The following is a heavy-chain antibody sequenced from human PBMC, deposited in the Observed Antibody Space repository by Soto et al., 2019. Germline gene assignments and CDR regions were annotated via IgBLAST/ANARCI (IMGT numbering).Heavy chain of an antibody. V-gene: IGHV3-30-3*01. D-gene: IGHD3-3*01. Sequence: QVLLVESGGGVFQPGGSLRLSCAASEFTFSTYPMHWVRQAPGKGLEWVAVISHDEGNKYYGDSMKGRFTISRDNSKNTLYLQMISLRGDDTAVYYCARGAYDFWRGYTEIHFFASWGQGTLVTVSS. CDR1: EFTFSTYP. CDR3: ARGAYDFWRGYTEIHFFAS. J-gene: IGHJ4*02. CDR2: ISHDEGNK.